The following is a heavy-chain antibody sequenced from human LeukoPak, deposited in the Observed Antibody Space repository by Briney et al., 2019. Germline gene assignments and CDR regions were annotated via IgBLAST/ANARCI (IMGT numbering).Heavy chain of an antibody. CDR3: AKDCGDLLLYANDAFDI. J-gene: IGHJ3*02. V-gene: IGHV3-30*02. Sequence: GGSVRLSCAASGFTFSSYGMHWVRQAPGKGLEWVALIRYDGNDKYYADSVKGRFTISRDNSKNTLYLQMNSLRAEDTAVYYCAKDCGDLLLYANDAFDIWGQGTLVTVSS. CDR2: IRYDGNDK. CDR1: GFTFSSYG. D-gene: IGHD2-2*02.